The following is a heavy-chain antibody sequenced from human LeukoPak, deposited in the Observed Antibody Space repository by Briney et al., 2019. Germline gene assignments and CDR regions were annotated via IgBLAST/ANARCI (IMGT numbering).Heavy chain of an antibody. CDR3: ARGDGGYVFDY. CDR1: GFTFSSYG. Sequence: GGSLRLSCAASGFTFSSYGMSWVRQTPEKGLEWVSSISGTAIYPFYADSVKGRFTISRDNSKNTLFLQMNSLRAEDTAVYYCARGDGGYVFDYWGQGTLVTVSS. D-gene: IGHD5-12*01. V-gene: IGHV3-23*01. CDR2: ISGTAIYP. J-gene: IGHJ4*02.